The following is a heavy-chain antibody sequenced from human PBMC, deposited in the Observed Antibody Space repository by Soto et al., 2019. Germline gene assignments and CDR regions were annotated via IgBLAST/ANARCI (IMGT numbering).Heavy chain of an antibody. J-gene: IGHJ6*02. V-gene: IGHV3-48*02. CDR3: ARGGWNYDCLDV. CDR1: GFHFGAYA. Sequence: GSLRLSFEASGFHFGAYAMSWVRQAPGKGLEWVSSMSNSGSRIYYSGSVKGRFTISRDNAMNSLYLQMNNLRDEDTAVYYCARGGWNYDCLDVWGQGTTVTVSS. D-gene: IGHD3-3*01. CDR2: MSNSGSRI.